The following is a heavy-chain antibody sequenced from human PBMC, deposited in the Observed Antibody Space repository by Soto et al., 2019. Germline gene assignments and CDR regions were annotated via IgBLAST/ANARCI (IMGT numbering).Heavy chain of an antibody. Sequence: GGXLRLSCAASGFTFSDYYMSWIRQAPGKGLEWLSYISGSSDNTNYADSVKGRFTISRGNAKKSLYLEMNSLRAEDTAVYYCATITMMTWGQGTLVTVSS. CDR3: ATITMMT. V-gene: IGHV3-11*06. J-gene: IGHJ5*02. D-gene: IGHD3-22*01. CDR1: GFTFSDYY. CDR2: ISGSSDNT.